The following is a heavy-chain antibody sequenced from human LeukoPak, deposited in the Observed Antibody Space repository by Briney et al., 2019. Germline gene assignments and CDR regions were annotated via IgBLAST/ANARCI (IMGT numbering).Heavy chain of an antibody. V-gene: IGHV1-2*02. D-gene: IGHD1-26*01. CDR3: ARSKYTRYSGSSVTNLFDY. CDR1: GYTFTGYY. Sequence: ASVKVSCKASGYTFTGYYMHWVRQAPGQGLEWMGWINPNSGGTNYAQKFQGRVTMTRDTSISTAYMELSRLRSDDTAVYYCARSKYTRYSGSSVTNLFDYWGQGNPGHRLL. J-gene: IGHJ4*02. CDR2: INPNSGGT.